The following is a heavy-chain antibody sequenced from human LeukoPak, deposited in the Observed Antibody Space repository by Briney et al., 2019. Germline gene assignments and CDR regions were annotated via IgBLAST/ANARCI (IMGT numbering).Heavy chain of an antibody. V-gene: IGHV3-23*01. CDR1: GFTFSSYG. CDR3: AKEGRAYCGGDCYSVRFDY. Sequence: GGSLRLSCAASGFTFSSYGMHWVRQAPGKGLEWVSAISGSGGNAYYADSVKGRFTISRDNSKNTLYLQMNSLRAEDTAVYYCAKEGRAYCGGDCYSVRFDYWGQGTLVTVSS. D-gene: IGHD2-21*02. J-gene: IGHJ4*02. CDR2: ISGSGGNA.